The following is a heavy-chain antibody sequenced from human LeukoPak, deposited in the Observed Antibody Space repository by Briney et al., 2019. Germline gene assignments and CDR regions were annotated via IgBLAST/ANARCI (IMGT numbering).Heavy chain of an antibody. J-gene: IGHJ4*02. Sequence: SETLSLTCTVSGDSIDSYYWSWIRQPPGDGLQWIGYVFYSGPTNYDASLKSRVAISVDRSKNQFSLKLTSVSAADTAVYYCAGRSARYFDSWGQGTPVTVSS. V-gene: IGHV4-59*01. D-gene: IGHD1-26*01. CDR1: GDSIDSYY. CDR3: AGRSARYFDS. CDR2: VFYSGPT.